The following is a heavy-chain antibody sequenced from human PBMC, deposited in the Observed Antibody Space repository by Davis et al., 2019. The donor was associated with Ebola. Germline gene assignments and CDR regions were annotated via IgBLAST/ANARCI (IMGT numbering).Heavy chain of an antibody. CDR1: GGSLSGYY. J-gene: IGHJ6*02. V-gene: IGHV4-34*01. Sequence: MPSETLSLTCAVYGGSLSGYYWSWIRQPPGKGLEWIGEINHSGGTKYNPSLKSRVIISVDTSKNQFSLKLSSVTAADTAVYYCARSYYYYGMDVWGQGTTVTVSS. CDR2: INHSGGT. CDR3: ARSYYYYGMDV.